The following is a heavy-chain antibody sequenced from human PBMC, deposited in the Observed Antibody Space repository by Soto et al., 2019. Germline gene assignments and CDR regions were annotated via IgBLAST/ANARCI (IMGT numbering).Heavy chain of an antibody. J-gene: IGHJ6*02. V-gene: IGHV3-30-3*01. CDR1: GFTFSSYA. Sequence: GGSLRLSCAASGFTFSSYAMHWVRQAPGKGLEWVAVISYDGSNKYYADSVKGRFTISRDNSKNTLYLQMNSLRAEDTAVYYCARDRYDPYYYGMDVWGQGTTVTVS. CDR3: ARDRYDPYYYGMDV. D-gene: IGHD3-3*01. CDR2: ISYDGSNK.